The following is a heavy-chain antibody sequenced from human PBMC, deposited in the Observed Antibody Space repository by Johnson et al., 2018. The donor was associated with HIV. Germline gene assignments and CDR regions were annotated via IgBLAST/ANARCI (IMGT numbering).Heavy chain of an antibody. CDR3: ARSGLWREDQGAFDI. D-gene: IGHD6-25*01. J-gene: IGHJ3*02. CDR2: ISWNGGKT. V-gene: IGHV3-20*04. CDR1: GFTFDDYG. Sequence: VQLVESGGGVERRGGSLRLSCAASGFTFDDYGMSWVRQAPGKGLEWVSGISWNGGKTAYVDSVKGRFTFSRDNGKNSLYLHMNSLRAEDTALYYCARSGLWREDQGAFDIWGQGTMVTVSS.